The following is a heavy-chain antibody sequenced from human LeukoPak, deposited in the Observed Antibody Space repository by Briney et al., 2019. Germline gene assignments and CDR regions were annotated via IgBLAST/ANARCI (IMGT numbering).Heavy chain of an antibody. CDR2: INANNGNK. D-gene: IGHD4-17*01. CDR1: GYTFTSYG. Sequence: GAAVTVSRKSSGYTFTSYGFSSLRQPPGQGLEWMGCINANNGNKNNVQKLQGRATMTTDTSTSTAYRELRSLRSDDTAVYYCARAQIHGENDYWGQGTLVTVSS. J-gene: IGHJ4*02. CDR3: ARAQIHGENDY. V-gene: IGHV1-18*04.